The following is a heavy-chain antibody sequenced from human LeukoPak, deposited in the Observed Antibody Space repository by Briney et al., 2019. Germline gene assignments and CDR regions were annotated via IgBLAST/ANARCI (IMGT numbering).Heavy chain of an antibody. Sequence: SETLSLTCAVSGYSISSGYYWGWIRQPPGKGLEWIGSIYYSGSTYYNPSLKSRVTISVDTSKIQFSLKLSSVTAADTAVYYCARQSGGGSSPYWGQGTLVTVSS. CDR3: ARQSGGGSSPY. D-gene: IGHD6-6*01. CDR1: GYSISSGYY. J-gene: IGHJ4*02. CDR2: IYYSGST. V-gene: IGHV4-38-2*01.